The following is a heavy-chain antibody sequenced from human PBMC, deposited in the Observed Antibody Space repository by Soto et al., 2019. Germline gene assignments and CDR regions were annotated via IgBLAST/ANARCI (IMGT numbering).Heavy chain of an antibody. V-gene: IGHV3-15*01. CDR3: TTVLYDFWSGYPPRYYYGMDV. J-gene: IGHJ6*02. CDR1: GFTFSNAW. CDR2: IKSKTDGGTT. D-gene: IGHD3-3*01. Sequence: RRLSCAASGFTFSNAWMSWVRQAPGKGLEWVGRIKSKTDGGTTDYAAPVKGRFTISRDDSKNTLYLQMNSLKTEDTAVYYCTTVLYDFWSGYPPRYYYGMDVWGQGTTVTVSS.